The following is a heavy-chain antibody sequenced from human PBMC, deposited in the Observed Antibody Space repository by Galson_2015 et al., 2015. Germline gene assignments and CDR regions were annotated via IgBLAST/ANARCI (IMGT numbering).Heavy chain of an antibody. CDR3: ARGGGSYLVSGYFDY. J-gene: IGHJ4*02. Sequence: LRLSCAASGFTFSSYGMHWVRQAPGKGLEWVAVIWYDGSNKYYADSVKGRFTISRDNSKNTLYLQMNSLRAEDTAVYYCARGGGSYLVSGYFDYWGQGTLVTVSS. V-gene: IGHV3-33*01. CDR2: IWYDGSNK. D-gene: IGHD1-26*01. CDR1: GFTFSSYG.